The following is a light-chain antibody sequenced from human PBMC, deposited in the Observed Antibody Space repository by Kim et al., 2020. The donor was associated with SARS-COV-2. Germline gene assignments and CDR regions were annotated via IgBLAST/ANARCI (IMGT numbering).Light chain of an antibody. CDR3: MQGTHWPLT. CDR1: QSLVYSDGNTY. V-gene: IGKV2-30*01. J-gene: IGKJ4*01. CDR2: KVS. Sequence: DVVMTQSPLSLPVTLGQPASISCRSSQSLVYSDGNTYLNWFQQRPGQSPRRLIYKVSNRDSGVPDRFSGSGSGTDFTLKISRVEAEDVGGYYCMQGTHWPLTFGGGDKVDI.